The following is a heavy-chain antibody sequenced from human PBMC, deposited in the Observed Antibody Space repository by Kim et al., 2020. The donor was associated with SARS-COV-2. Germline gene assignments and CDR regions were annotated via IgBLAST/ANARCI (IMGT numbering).Heavy chain of an antibody. J-gene: IGHJ6*02. V-gene: IGHV3-23*01. Sequence: GGSLRLSCAASGFTFSSYAMSWVRQAPGKGLEWVSAISGSGGSTYYADSVKGRFTISRDNSKNTLYLQMNSLRAEDTAVYYCAKDLREGYYYGMDVWGQGTTVTVSS. CDR2: ISGSGGST. CDR3: AKDLREGYYYGMDV. CDR1: GFTFSSYA.